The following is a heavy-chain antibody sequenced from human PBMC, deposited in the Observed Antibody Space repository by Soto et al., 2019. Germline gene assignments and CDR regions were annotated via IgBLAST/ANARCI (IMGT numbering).Heavy chain of an antibody. CDR2: IIPIFGTA. J-gene: IGHJ6*02. CDR1: GGTFSSYA. Sequence: QVQLVQSGAEVKKPGSSVKVSCKASGGTFSSYAISWVRQAPGQGLEWMGGIIPIFGTANYAQKFQGRVTITADESTSTACMELSSLRSEDTAVYYCARGRARIAVAGIPRYYGMDVWGQGTTVTVSS. D-gene: IGHD6-19*01. V-gene: IGHV1-69*01. CDR3: ARGRARIAVAGIPRYYGMDV.